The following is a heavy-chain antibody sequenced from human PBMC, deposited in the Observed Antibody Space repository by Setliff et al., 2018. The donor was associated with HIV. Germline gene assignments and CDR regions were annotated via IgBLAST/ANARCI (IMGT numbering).Heavy chain of an antibody. Sequence: GESLKISCKGFGYKFTDYWVGWVRQMPGEGLEWMGVIYGDGSDPRYSPSFQGQVTISVDKSINTAYLQWTSLKASDTALYYCARPQYHQSSDAFDIWGQGTMVTVSS. CDR2: IYGDGSDP. CDR3: ARPQYHQSSDAFDI. CDR1: GYKFTDYW. V-gene: IGHV5-51*01. J-gene: IGHJ3*02.